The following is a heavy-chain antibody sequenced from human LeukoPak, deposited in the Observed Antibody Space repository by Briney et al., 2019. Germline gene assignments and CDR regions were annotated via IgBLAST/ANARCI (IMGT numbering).Heavy chain of an antibody. J-gene: IGHJ4*02. CDR1: GGSFSGYS. CDR3: ARGDGYNLTEGGYYFDY. D-gene: IGHD5-24*01. CDR2: INHSGST. V-gene: IGHV4-34*01. Sequence: SETLSLTCAVYGGSFSGYSWSWIRQPPGKGLEWIGEINHSGSTNYNPSLKSRVTISVDTSKNQFSLKLSSVTAADTAVYYCARGDGYNLTEGGYYFDYWGQGTLVTVSS.